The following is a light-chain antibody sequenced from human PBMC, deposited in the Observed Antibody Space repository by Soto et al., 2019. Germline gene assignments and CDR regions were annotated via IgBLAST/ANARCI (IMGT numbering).Light chain of an antibody. CDR3: QQYDTYPAWT. J-gene: IGKJ1*01. Sequence: DIQMTQSPSTLSASVGDSVTITCRASQSISRWLAWHQQKPGKAPKVLISQASRLESGVPSRFSGSGSGTEFTLTISSLQPDDFATYYCQQYDTYPAWTFGQGTKVEIK. CDR2: QAS. CDR1: QSISRW. V-gene: IGKV1-5*03.